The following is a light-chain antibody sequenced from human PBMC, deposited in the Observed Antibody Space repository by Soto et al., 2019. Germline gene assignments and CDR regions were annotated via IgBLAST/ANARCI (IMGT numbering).Light chain of an antibody. J-gene: IGLJ1*01. V-gene: IGLV2-14*01. CDR2: EVS. CDR1: SSDVGGYNY. Sequence: QSVLTQPSSVSASPGQSITISCTGTSSDVGGYNYVSWYQLHPGKAPKLMAYEVSNRPSGVSNRFSGSKSGNTASLTISGLQAEDEADYYCSSYTSSTAYVFGTGTKVTVL. CDR3: SSYTSSTAYV.